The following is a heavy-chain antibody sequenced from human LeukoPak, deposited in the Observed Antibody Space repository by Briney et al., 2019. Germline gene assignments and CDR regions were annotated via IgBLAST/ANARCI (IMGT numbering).Heavy chain of an antibody. CDR2: INHSGST. CDR1: GGSFSGYY. Sequence: SETLSLTCAVYGGSFSGYYWSWIRQPPGKGLEWIGEINHSGSTNYNPSLKSRVTISVDTSKNQFSLKLSSVTAADTAVYYCARAQGRQRAAPKRYYMDVWGKGTTVTVSS. D-gene: IGHD6-25*01. V-gene: IGHV4-34*01. CDR3: ARAQGRQRAAPKRYYMDV. J-gene: IGHJ6*03.